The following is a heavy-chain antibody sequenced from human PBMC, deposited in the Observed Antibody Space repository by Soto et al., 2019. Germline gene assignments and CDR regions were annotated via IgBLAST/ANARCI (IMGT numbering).Heavy chain of an antibody. CDR1: GASISGFY. D-gene: IGHD1-1*01. CDR3: VRDGTKTLRDWFDP. Sequence: SETLSLTCTVSGASISGFYWSWIRKSAGKGLEWLGRIYATGTTDYNPSLKSRVMMSVDTSKKQFSLKLRSVTVADTAVYYCVRDGTKTLRDWFDPWGQGISVTVSS. V-gene: IGHV4-4*07. J-gene: IGHJ5*02. CDR2: IYATGTT.